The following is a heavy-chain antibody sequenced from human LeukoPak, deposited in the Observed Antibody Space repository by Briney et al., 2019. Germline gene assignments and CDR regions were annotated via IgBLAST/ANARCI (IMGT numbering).Heavy chain of an antibody. CDR2: IPYDGSNT. J-gene: IGHJ4*02. D-gene: IGHD5-18*01. V-gene: IGHV3-30*18. CDR1: GFTFSSYG. CDR3: AKGAGYSYGNHVDY. Sequence: GGSLRLSCAASGFTFSSYGMHWVRQAPGKGLEWVAVIPYDGSNTYYADSVKGRFTISRDNSKNTLYLQMNSLRAEDTAVYYCAKGAGYSYGNHVDYWGQGTLVTVSS.